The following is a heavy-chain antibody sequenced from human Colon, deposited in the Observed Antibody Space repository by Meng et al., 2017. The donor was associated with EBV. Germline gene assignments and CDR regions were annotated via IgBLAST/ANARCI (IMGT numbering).Heavy chain of an antibody. CDR1: GYSFTSHD. CDR3: ARWNGRDRNFDY. V-gene: IGHV7-4-1*02. J-gene: IGHJ4*02. Sequence: QVQMVQSGFALKKPGDSGTVASKASGYSFTSHDINRTRQAPGHALEWIGWMITATRVTTYAQAFKGLFVFSLDTSVSTTYLQISSLKAEDTAVYFCARWNGRDRNFDYWGQGTLVTVSS. CDR2: MITATRVT. D-gene: IGHD1-1*01.